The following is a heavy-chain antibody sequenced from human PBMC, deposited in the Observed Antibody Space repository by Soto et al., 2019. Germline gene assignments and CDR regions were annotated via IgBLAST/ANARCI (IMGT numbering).Heavy chain of an antibody. CDR1: GFTYINFE. V-gene: IGHV3-48*03. Sequence: LSLSYAPSGFTYINFEMHCVRQAPGKGLEWVSYINTAGSTKYYAESVKGRFTISRDNARNSLFLQMNSLRDEDKAVYYCARAECSNPNCLTAYYSYGLDVWGQGTTVTVPS. CDR2: INTAGSTK. J-gene: IGHJ6*02. CDR3: ARAECSNPNCLTAYYSYGLDV. D-gene: IGHD2-2*01.